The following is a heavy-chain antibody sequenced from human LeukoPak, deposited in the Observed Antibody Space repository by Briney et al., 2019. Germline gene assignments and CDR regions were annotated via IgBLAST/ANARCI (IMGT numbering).Heavy chain of an antibody. D-gene: IGHD2-15*01. CDR1: GFTFSSYA. J-gene: IGHJ4*02. V-gene: IGHV3-23*01. CDR3: AKAVVVVVAAISDY. CDR2: ISGSGGRT. Sequence: GGSLRLSCAASGFTFSSYAMSWVRQAPGKGLEWVSAISGSGGRTYYADSVKGRSSISRDNSKNTLYLQMNSLRAEDTAVYYCAKAVVVVVAAISDYWGQGTLVTVSS.